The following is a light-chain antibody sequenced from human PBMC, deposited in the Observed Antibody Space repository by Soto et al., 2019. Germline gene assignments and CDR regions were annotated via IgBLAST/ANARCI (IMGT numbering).Light chain of an antibody. Sequence: QSVLTQPPSASGSPGQSVTISCTGTRSDIGGSNYVSWYQQHPRKAPKLMISEVTKRPSGVPDRFSASKSGNTASLTISGLQAEDEADYYCSSYAGSNSHLVFGGGTKLTVL. CDR3: SSYAGSNSHLV. V-gene: IGLV2-8*01. CDR1: RSDIGGSNY. CDR2: EVT. J-gene: IGLJ3*02.